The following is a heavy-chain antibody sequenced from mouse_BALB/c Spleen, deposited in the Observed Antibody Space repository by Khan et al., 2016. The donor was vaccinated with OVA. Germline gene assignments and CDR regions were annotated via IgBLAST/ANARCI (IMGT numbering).Heavy chain of an antibody. D-gene: IGHD2-14*01. Sequence: VQLKQSGPGLVAPSQSLSITCTVSGFSLSRYSIHWVRQPPGKGLVWLGMIWGGGSTDYNSALKSRLSISKDNSKSQVFLKMNSLQTDDTAMYYCARAYYRYDGYYAMDYWGQGTSVTVSS. CDR3: ARAYYRYDGYYAMDY. CDR2: IWGGGST. J-gene: IGHJ4*01. CDR1: GFSLSRYS. V-gene: IGHV2-6-4*01.